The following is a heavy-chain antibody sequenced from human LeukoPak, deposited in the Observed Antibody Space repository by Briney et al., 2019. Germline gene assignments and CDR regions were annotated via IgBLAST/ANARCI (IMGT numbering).Heavy chain of an antibody. CDR1: GFSFYNAW. J-gene: IGHJ5*02. D-gene: IGHD3-22*01. Sequence: GGSLRLSCATSGFSFYNAWMNWVRQAPGKGLEWVGRIRSNSDGGTIDYAARVKGRFTLSRDDSKDTLYLQMNSLQTEDTAVYYCATDFYDSTWGQGTLVTVSS. CDR2: IRSNSDGGTI. CDR3: ATDFYDST. V-gene: IGHV3-15*07.